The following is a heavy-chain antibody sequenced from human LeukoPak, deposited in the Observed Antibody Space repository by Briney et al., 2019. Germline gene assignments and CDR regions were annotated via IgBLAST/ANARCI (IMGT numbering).Heavy chain of an antibody. J-gene: IGHJ4*02. CDR2: ITGSGGST. V-gene: IGHV3-23*01. D-gene: IGHD6-13*01. CDR3: AKVRLRYSSRDYFDY. CDR1: GFTFSSYA. Sequence: GGSLRLSSAASGFTFSSYAMSWVRQAPGKGLEWVSAITGSGGSTYYADSVKGRFTISRDNSKNTLYLQMNSLRAEDTAVYYCAKVRLRYSSRDYFDYWGQGTLVTVSS.